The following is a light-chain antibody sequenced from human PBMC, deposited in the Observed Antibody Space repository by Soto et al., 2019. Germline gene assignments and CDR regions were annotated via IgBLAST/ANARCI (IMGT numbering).Light chain of an antibody. CDR1: KSVSIQ. Sequence: VMTXSPTVQSVPLLKRSTLTCRASKSVSIQLAWYKKKHGKDKXLXXXHTYTRDNGIQDRFSGSGSGTEFTLTIRRRKSEDFDGYYCQQYSNGHQITFGNGTRL. CDR3: QQYSNGHQIT. J-gene: IGKJ5*01. CDR2: HTY. V-gene: IGKV3-15*01.